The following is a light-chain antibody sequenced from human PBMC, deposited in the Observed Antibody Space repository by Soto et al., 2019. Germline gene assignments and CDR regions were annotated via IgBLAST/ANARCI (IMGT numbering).Light chain of an antibody. J-gene: IGKJ1*01. V-gene: IGKV1-5*03. CDR3: QQYNSYSWT. CDR2: KAS. CDR1: QSISSW. Sequence: DLHRTQSPSTLSASVGDRVPITCLASQSISSWLAWYQQKPGKAPKLLIYKASSLESGVPSRFSGSGSGTEFTLTISSLQPDDFATYYCQQYNSYSWTFGQGTKVDI.